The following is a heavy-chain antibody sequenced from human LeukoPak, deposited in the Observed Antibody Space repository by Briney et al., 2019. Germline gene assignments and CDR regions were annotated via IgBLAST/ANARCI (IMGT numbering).Heavy chain of an antibody. D-gene: IGHD6-6*01. CDR1: GFIFSSYW. CDR3: VRDRYSSSSGYYYYYMDV. Sequence: GGSLRLSCAASGFIFSSYWMSWVRQAPGKGLEWVANIKQDGGEKFYVDSVKGRFTISRDNAKNSLYLQMNSLRAEDTAVYYCVRDRYSSSSGYYYYYMDVWGKGTTVTVSS. CDR2: IKQDGGEK. V-gene: IGHV3-7*01. J-gene: IGHJ6*03.